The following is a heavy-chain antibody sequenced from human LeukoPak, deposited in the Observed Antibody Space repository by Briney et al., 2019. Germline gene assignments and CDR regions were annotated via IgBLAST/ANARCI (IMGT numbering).Heavy chain of an antibody. V-gene: IGHV1-69*06. J-gene: IGHJ3*02. D-gene: IGHD5-18*01. CDR2: IIPIFGTA. CDR3: ARGYSHDREGALDI. Sequence: ASVKVSCKASGGTFSSYAISWVRQAPGQGLEWMGGIIPIFGTANYAQKFQGRVTITADKSTSTAYMELSSLRSEDTAVYYCARGYSHDREGALDIWGQGTMVTVSS. CDR1: GGTFSSYA.